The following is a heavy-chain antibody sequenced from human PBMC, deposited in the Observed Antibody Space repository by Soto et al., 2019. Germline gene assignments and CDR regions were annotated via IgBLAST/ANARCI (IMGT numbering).Heavy chain of an antibody. CDR2: ISYSGAT. CDR3: ARAFATDWYTYYFDY. J-gene: IGHJ4*02. D-gene: IGHD3-9*01. Sequence: SETLSLTCTVSGASIRGYHWSWIRQFPGKGLECLGYISYSGATNYNPSLKSRVTMSVDTSKNQFSLQLNSVTAADTAVYYCARAFATDWYTYYFDYWGQGPLVTVSS. V-gene: IGHV4-59*08. CDR1: GASIRGYH.